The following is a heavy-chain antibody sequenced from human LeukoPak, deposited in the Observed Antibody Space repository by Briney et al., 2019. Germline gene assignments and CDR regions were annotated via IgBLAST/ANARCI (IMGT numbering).Heavy chain of an antibody. D-gene: IGHD6-19*01. J-gene: IGHJ4*02. Sequence: GGSLRLSCAASGFTFSSYAMSWVRQAPGKGLEWVSAISGSGGSTYYADSVKGRFTISRDNSKNTLYLQMNSLRAEDTAVYYCARGPLGSSGWTNYWGQGTLVTVSS. CDR3: ARGPLGSSGWTNY. CDR2: ISGSGGST. CDR1: GFTFSSYA. V-gene: IGHV3-23*01.